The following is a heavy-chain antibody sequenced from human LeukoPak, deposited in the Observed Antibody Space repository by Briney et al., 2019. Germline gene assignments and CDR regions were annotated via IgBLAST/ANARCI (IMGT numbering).Heavy chain of an antibody. CDR2: VYYSGST. V-gene: IGHV4-59*08. CDR1: GGSIRSYY. CDR3: ARHIRDGYNIFDY. D-gene: IGHD5-24*01. J-gene: IGHJ4*02. Sequence: SETLSLTCTVSGGSIRSYYWSWIRQPPGKGLECIGYVYYSGSTYYNPSLTSRVTISVDTSKNHFSLKLSSVTAADTAVYYCARHIRDGYNIFDYWGQGTLVTVSS.